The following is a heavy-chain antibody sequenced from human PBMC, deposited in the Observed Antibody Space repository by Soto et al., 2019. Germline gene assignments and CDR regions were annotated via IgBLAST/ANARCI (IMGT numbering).Heavy chain of an antibody. J-gene: IGHJ4*02. Sequence: QLQLQESGSGLVKPSQTLSLTCAVSGGSISSGGYSWSWIRQPPGKGLEWIGYIYHSGSTYYNPSLKSGLAISVARSKHQFSLKLSSVTAADTAVYYCASYSGYDGSLDYWGQGTLVTVSS. V-gene: IGHV4-30-2*01. D-gene: IGHD5-12*01. CDR1: GGSISSGGYS. CDR3: ASYSGYDGSLDY. CDR2: IYHSGST.